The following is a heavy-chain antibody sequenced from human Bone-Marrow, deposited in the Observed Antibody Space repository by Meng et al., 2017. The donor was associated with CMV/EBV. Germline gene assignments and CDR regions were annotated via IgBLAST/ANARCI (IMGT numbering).Heavy chain of an antibody. CDR3: ARDSGSYHFDY. J-gene: IGHJ4*02. D-gene: IGHD1-26*01. V-gene: IGHV1-69*05. Sequence: QGRPVEGGGEVKKPGSSVKISCKASGATFSSYASSWGQQAPGEGLEWMGGIIPIFGTANYAQKFQGRVTMTRDTSISTAYMELSRLRSDDTDVYYCARDSGSYHFDYWGQGTLVTVSS. CDR2: IIPIFGTA. CDR1: GATFSSYA.